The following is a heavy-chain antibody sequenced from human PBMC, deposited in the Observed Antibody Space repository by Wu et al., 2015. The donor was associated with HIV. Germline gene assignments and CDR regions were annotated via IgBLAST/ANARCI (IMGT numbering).Heavy chain of an antibody. J-gene: IGHJ4*02. CDR3: ATTGPSSSWDPSYFDY. CDR1: GYTLTELS. V-gene: IGHV1-24*01. D-gene: IGHD6-13*01. CDR2: FDPEDGET. Sequence: QVQLVQSGAEVKKPGASVKVSCKVSGYTLTELSMHWVRQAPGKGLEWMGGFDPEDGETIYAQKFQGRVTMTEDTSTDTAYMELSSLRSEDTAVYYCATTGPSSSWDPSYFDYWGQGTLVTVSS.